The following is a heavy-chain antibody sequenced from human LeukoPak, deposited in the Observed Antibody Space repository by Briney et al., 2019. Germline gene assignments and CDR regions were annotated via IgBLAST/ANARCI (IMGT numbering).Heavy chain of an antibody. CDR1: GGSMSSYY. V-gene: IGHV4-59*01. CDR2: IFYSGST. Sequence: SETLSLTCTVSGGSMSSYYWNWIRQPPGKGLEWIGYIFYSGSTNYNPSLKSRVTISVDTSKNQFSLKLSSVTAADTAVYYCARGVVGAEVDYWGQGTLVTVSS. J-gene: IGHJ4*02. D-gene: IGHD1-26*01. CDR3: ARGVVGAEVDY.